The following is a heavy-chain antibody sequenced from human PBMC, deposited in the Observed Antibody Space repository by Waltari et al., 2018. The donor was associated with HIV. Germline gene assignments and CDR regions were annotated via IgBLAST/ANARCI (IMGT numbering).Heavy chain of an antibody. V-gene: IGHV3-15*01. J-gene: IGHJ4*02. CDR1: GFTFNNAW. D-gene: IGHD1-26*01. Sequence: EVQLVESGGGLVKPGGSLRLYCAASGFTFNNAWMNWVRRAPGKGLEWVGRSKSKTDGGTTTYAAPVKGRFTISRDDSKNTVNLQMNSLKAEDTAVYFCRSGIVRTTDYWGQGTLVTVSS. CDR3: RSGIVRTTDY. CDR2: SKSKTDGGTT.